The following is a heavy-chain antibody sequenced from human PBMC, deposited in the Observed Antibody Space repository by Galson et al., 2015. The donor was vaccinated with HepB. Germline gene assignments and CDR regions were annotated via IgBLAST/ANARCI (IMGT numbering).Heavy chain of an antibody. J-gene: IGHJ4*02. CDR3: ARRGYDSLGYRFLDY. CDR2: IYPDDSDA. Sequence: QSGAEVKKPGESLKISCKGSGYYFSTYWIGWVRQMPGKGLEWMGIIYPDDSDARYSPSFQGQVTISADKSISTAYLQWSGLKASDTAMYYCARRGYDSLGYRFLDYWGQGTLVTVSS. CDR1: GYYFSTYW. V-gene: IGHV5-51*01. D-gene: IGHD3-22*01.